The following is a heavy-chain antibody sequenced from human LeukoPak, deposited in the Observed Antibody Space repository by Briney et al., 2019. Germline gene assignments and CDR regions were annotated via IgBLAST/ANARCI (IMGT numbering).Heavy chain of an antibody. CDR1: GFTFSSYG. V-gene: IGHV3-30*03. CDR2: ISYDGSNK. D-gene: IGHD1-14*01. Sequence: PGRSLRLSCAASGFTFSSYGMHWVRQAPGKGLEWVAVISYDGSNKYYADSVKGRFTISRDNSKNTLYLQMNSLRAEDTAVYYCAPSETSWGQGTLVTVSS. CDR3: APSETS. J-gene: IGHJ4*02.